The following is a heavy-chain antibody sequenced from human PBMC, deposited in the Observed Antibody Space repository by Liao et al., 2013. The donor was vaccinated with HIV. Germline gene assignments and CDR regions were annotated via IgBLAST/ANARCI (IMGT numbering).Heavy chain of an antibody. J-gene: IGHJ4*02. CDR3: AREEELRFLEWLLYY. D-gene: IGHD3-3*01. V-gene: IGHV4-30-2*01. Sequence: QLQLQESGSGLVKPSQTLSLTCTVSGGSISSGGHSWSWIRQPPGKGLEWIGYIYYSGSTNYNPSLKSRVTISVDTSKNQFSLKLSSVTAADTAVYYCAREEELRFLEWLLYYWGQGTLVTVS. CDR1: GGSISSGGHS. CDR2: IYYSGST.